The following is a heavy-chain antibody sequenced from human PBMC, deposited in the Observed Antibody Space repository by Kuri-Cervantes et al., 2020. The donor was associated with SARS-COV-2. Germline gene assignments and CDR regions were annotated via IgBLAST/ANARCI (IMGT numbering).Heavy chain of an antibody. CDR2: INPNSGGT. CDR1: GYTFTGYY. D-gene: IGHD6-6*01. J-gene: IGHJ6*02. CDR3: ARNPVYSIPSVYYSYGIDV. V-gene: IGHV1-2*04. Sequence: ASVKVSCKASGYTFTGYYMHWVRQAPGQGLEWMGWINPNSGGTNYAQKFQGWVTMTRDTSISTAYMELSRLRSDDTAVYYCARNPVYSIPSVYYSYGIDVWGQGTTVTVSS.